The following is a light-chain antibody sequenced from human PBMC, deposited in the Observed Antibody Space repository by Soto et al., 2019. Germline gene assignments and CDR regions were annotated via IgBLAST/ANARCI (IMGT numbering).Light chain of an antibody. J-gene: IGKJ1*01. CDR2: GAS. V-gene: IGKV3D-20*02. CDR3: QQRSNWPPTWT. Sequence: IVLTHSPGTLSLSPWERATLSCRASQSLSINYLAWYQQKPGQAPRLLIYGASSGATGIPDRFSGSGSGTDFTLTISSLEPEDFAVYYCQQRSNWPPTWTFGQGTKVDI. CDR1: QSLSINY.